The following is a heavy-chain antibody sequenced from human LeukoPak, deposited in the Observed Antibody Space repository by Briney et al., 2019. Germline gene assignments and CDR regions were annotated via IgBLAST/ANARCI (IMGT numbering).Heavy chain of an antibody. V-gene: IGHV3-7*01. Sequence: PGGSLRLSCAASGFTFSNYWMNWVRQTPGKGLEWVANIKQDGSEIYYVDSVKGRFTISRDNAKNSLYLQMNSLRAEDTAVYYCARVPGLSRWYDYWGQGTLVTVSS. CDR1: GFTFSNYW. CDR2: IKQDGSEI. D-gene: IGHD2-15*01. J-gene: IGHJ4*02. CDR3: ARVPGLSRWYDY.